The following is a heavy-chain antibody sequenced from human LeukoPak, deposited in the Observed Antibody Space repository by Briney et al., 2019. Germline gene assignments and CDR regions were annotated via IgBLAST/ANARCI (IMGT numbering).Heavy chain of an antibody. D-gene: IGHD3-10*01. CDR1: GFTFSSYW. CDR2: INSDGSST. J-gene: IGHJ5*02. V-gene: IGHV3-74*01. Sequence: PGGSLRLSCAASGFTFSSYWMHWVRQAPGKGQVWDSRINSDGSSTSYADSVKGRFTISRDNAKNTLYLQMNSLRAEDTAVYYCARDRPSLLWFGELSGWFDPWGQGTLVTVSS. CDR3: ARDRPSLLWFGELSGWFDP.